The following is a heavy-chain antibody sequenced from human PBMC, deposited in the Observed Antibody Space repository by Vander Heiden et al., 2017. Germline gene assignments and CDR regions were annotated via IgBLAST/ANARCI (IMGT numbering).Heavy chain of an antibody. Sequence: EVQLLESGGALVQPGGSLRLSCAASGFTFTNYAMSWVRQAPGKGLEWVSTISGSGSASTYYADSVKGRFTISRDNSKNTLYLQMNRLRAEDTAVYYGARDIQVWHLGGMEVWGQGTKVTVSS. J-gene: IGHJ6*02. D-gene: IGHD3-16*01. CDR3: ARDIQVWHLGGMEV. CDR2: ISGSGSAST. V-gene: IGHV3-23*01. CDR1: GFTFTNYA.